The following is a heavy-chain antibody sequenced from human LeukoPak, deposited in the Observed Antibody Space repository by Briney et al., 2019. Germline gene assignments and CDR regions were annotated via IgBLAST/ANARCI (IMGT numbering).Heavy chain of an antibody. CDR2: IYTSGST. J-gene: IGHJ6*03. V-gene: IGHV4-4*07. D-gene: IGHD6-13*01. CDR1: APSVSIYY. Sequence: PSPSLSPTCTLSAPSVSIYYWGWTRQSAGKGLEWIGRIYTSGSTNYNPSLKSRVTMSLDTSKNHFSLDLTSVTAADTAVYYCARSAAAGTVGYYYYYMDVWGKGTTVTVSS. CDR3: ARSAAAGTVGYYYYYMDV.